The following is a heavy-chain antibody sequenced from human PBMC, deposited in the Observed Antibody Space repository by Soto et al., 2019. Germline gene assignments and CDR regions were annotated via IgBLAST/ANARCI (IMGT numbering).Heavy chain of an antibody. CDR3: AKYLKYDYVWGSEDYYGMDV. Sequence: LRLSCAASGFTFSSYAMSWVRQAPGKGLEWVSAISGSGGSTYYADSVKGRFTISRDNSKNTLYLQMNSLRAEDTAVYYCAKYLKYDYVWGSEDYYGMDVWGQGTTVTVSS. CDR1: GFTFSSYA. CDR2: ISGSGGST. J-gene: IGHJ6*02. V-gene: IGHV3-23*01. D-gene: IGHD3-16*01.